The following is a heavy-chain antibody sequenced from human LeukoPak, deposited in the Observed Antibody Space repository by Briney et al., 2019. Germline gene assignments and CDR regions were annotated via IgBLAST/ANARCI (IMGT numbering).Heavy chain of an antibody. J-gene: IGHJ3*02. CDR3: ARDGDYGDYAFDI. V-gene: IGHV3-11*06. CDR1: GFTFSDYY. D-gene: IGHD4-17*01. CDR2: ISSSSSYT. Sequence: GGSLRLSCAASGFTFSDYYMSWTRQAPGKGLEWVSYISSSSSYTNYADSVKGRFTISRDNAKNSLYLQMNSLRAEDTAVYYCARDGDYGDYAFDIWGQGTMVTVSS.